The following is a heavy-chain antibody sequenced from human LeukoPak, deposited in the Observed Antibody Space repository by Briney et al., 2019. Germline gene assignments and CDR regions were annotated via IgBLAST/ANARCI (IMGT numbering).Heavy chain of an antibody. D-gene: IGHD3-3*01. Sequence: GGSLRLSCAASGFDFSSNWMHWVRHAPGQGLVWVSRIKGDGISTNYAGSVKGRFTISRDIAKNTLYLQMNSLRAEDTGAYYCAKDHYWSIDYWGRGTLVTVSS. CDR1: GFDFSSNW. CDR3: AKDHYWSIDY. V-gene: IGHV3-74*01. J-gene: IGHJ4*02. CDR2: IKGDGIST.